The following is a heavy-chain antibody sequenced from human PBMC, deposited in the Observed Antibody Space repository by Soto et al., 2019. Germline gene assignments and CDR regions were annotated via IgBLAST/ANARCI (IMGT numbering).Heavy chain of an antibody. Sequence: QVQLVQSGAEVKKPGSSVKVSCKASGGTFSSYAISWVRQAPGQGLEWMGGIIPIFGTANYAQKYQGIATITAHKSTSTSYMALSSLRAADTAVYYCATPTRYYYDSSGQSASFDPWGQGTLVTVSS. J-gene: IGHJ5*02. CDR2: IIPIFGTA. D-gene: IGHD3-22*01. V-gene: IGHV1-69*14. CDR1: GGTFSSYA. CDR3: ATPTRYYYDSSGQSASFDP.